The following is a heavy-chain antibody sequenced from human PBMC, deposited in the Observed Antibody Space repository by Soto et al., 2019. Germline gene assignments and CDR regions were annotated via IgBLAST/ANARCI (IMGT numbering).Heavy chain of an antibody. J-gene: IGHJ4*02. V-gene: IGHV4-59*01. Sequence: SETLSLTCTVSGGSISSYYWSWIRQPPGKGLEWIGYIYYSGSTNYNPSLKSRVTISVDTSKNQFSLKLSSVTAADTAVYYCASRDPGTSVDYWGQGTLVTVSS. D-gene: IGHD1-7*01. CDR1: GGSISSYY. CDR2: IYYSGST. CDR3: ASRDPGTSVDY.